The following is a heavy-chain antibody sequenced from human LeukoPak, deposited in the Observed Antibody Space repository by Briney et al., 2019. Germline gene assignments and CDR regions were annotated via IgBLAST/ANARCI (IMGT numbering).Heavy chain of an antibody. Sequence: PGGSLRLSCAASGFTFSSYAMHWVRQAPSKGLEWVAVISYDGSNKYYADSVKGRFTISRDNAKNSLYLQMNSLRAEDTAVYYCARDFYDSSGYYSRSWVPYYFDYWGQGTLVTVSS. D-gene: IGHD3-22*01. CDR1: GFTFSSYA. J-gene: IGHJ4*02. CDR2: ISYDGSNK. V-gene: IGHV3-30-3*01. CDR3: ARDFYDSSGYYSRSWVPYYFDY.